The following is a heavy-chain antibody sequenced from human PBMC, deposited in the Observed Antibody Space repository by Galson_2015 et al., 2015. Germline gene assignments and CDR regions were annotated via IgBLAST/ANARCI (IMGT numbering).Heavy chain of an antibody. Sequence: SLRLSCAASGLTFGSCPMSWVRQAPGKGLEWVSGISGGGDNIFYAESVKGRFTISRDNSKNTVYVQMNSLRADDTAIYYCAKKEGGLMPFDSWGQGTLVTVSS. CDR1: GLTFGSCP. J-gene: IGHJ4*02. CDR3: AKKEGGLMPFDS. V-gene: IGHV3-23*01. CDR2: ISGGGDNI. D-gene: IGHD3-16*01.